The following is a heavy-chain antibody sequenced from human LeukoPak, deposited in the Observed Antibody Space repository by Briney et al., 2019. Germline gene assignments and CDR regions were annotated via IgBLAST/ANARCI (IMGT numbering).Heavy chain of an antibody. CDR3: AKDLADYGDSMYYFDY. J-gene: IGHJ4*02. CDR1: RYTFSSYA. Sequence: GASLRLSCAASRYTFSSYAMSWVGQAPGKGLEWVSAISGSGGSTYYADSVNGRFTISRDNAKNTLYLQMNSLRAEDTAVYYCAKDLADYGDSMYYFDYWGQGTLVTVSS. CDR2: ISGSGGST. D-gene: IGHD4-17*01. V-gene: IGHV3-23*01.